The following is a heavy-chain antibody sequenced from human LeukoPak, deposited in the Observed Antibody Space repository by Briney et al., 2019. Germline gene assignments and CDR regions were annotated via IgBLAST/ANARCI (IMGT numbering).Heavy chain of an antibody. J-gene: IGHJ6*03. CDR2: ISGSGGST. CDR3: ARERGRLRYFDWLRESGMDV. Sequence: GGSLRLSCAASGFTFSSYAMSWVRQAPGKGLEWVSAISGSGGSTYYADSVKGRFTISRDNSKNTLYLQMNSLRAEDTAVYYCARERGRLRYFDWLRESGMDVWGKGTTVTISS. D-gene: IGHD3-9*01. V-gene: IGHV3-23*01. CDR1: GFTFSSYA.